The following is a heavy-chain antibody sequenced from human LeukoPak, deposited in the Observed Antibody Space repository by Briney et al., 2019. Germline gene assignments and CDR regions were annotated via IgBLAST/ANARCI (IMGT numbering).Heavy chain of an antibody. J-gene: IGHJ4*02. CDR1: GFTFSNYA. CDR3: AKRTGRGTREY. V-gene: IGHV3-23*01. CDR2: ISSSGGST. Sequence: GGSLRLSCAASGFTFSNYAMSWVRQAPGKGLEWVSAISSSGGSTFYADSVKGRFSISRDNSNNTLYLQMNSLRAEDTAVYYCAKRTGRGTREYWGQGTLVTVSS. D-gene: IGHD2-8*01.